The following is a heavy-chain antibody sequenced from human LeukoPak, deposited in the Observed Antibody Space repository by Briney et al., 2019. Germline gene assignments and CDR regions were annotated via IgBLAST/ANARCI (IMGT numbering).Heavy chain of an antibody. CDR2: MNPISGGT. CDR3: ARAEVQSSGYHF. V-gene: IGHV1-2*02. Sequence: ASVKVSCKASGYTFTSYDINWVRQATGQGLEWMGWMNPISGGTNYAQKFQGRVTMTRDRSTNTAYLELTSLRSDDTAVYYCARAEVQSSGYHFWGQGTLVTVSS. D-gene: IGHD6-19*01. J-gene: IGHJ4*02. CDR1: GYTFTSYD.